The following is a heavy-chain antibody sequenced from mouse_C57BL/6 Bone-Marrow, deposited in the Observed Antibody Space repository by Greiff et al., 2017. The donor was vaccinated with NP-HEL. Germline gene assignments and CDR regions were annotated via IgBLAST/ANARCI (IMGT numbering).Heavy chain of an antibody. D-gene: IGHD2-1*01. CDR3: ARIEDYGNYGAMDY. Sequence: QVTLKVSGPGILQPSQTLSLTCSFSGFSLSTFGMGVGWIRQPSGKGLEWLAHFWWDDDKYYNPALKSRLQISKDTSKNQVFLKIANVDTADTATYYCARIEDYGNYGAMDYWGQGTSVTVSS. V-gene: IGHV8-8*01. CDR2: FWWDDDK. J-gene: IGHJ4*01. CDR1: GFSLSTFGMG.